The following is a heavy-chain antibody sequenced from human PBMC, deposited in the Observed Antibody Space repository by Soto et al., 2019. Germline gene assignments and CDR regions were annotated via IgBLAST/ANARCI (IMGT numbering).Heavy chain of an antibody. CDR3: VRNDYGDYVHRYYYYMDV. CDR1: GFTFSDYY. Sequence: GGSLRLSCAASGFTFSDYYMSWIRQAPGKGLEWVSYISSSGSTIYYADSVKGRFTISRDNAKNSLYLQMNSLRAEDTAVYYCVRNDYGDYVHRYYYYMDVWGKGTTVTVSS. D-gene: IGHD4-17*01. V-gene: IGHV3-11*01. CDR2: ISSSGSTI. J-gene: IGHJ6*03.